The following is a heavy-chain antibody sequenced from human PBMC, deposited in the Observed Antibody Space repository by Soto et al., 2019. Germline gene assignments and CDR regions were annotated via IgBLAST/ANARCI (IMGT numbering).Heavy chain of an antibody. V-gene: IGHV4-30-2*01. Sequence: QLQLQESGSELVKPSQTLSLTCAVSGGSISSGGYSWSWIRQPPGKGLEWIGYIYHSGSTYYNPSLKSRVPISVDRSKNQFSLKLSSVTAADTAVYYCARARVDNWNELDYWGQGTLVTVSS. D-gene: IGHD1-20*01. CDR2: IYHSGST. CDR3: ARARVDNWNELDY. J-gene: IGHJ4*02. CDR1: GGSISSGGYS.